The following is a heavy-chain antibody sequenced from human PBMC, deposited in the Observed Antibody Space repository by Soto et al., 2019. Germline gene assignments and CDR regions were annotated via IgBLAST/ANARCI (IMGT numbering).Heavy chain of an antibody. D-gene: IGHD3-16*02. CDR3: AKASTYDYVWGDYRYYFDY. J-gene: IGHJ4*02. CDR2: ISGTGDRT. V-gene: IGHV3-23*01. Sequence: GGSLRLSCAGSGFTFNSHAMDWVRQAPGKGLYWVSSISGTGDRTQYADSVKGRFTISRDNSKDTLYLQMDSLRAEDTAVYYCAKASTYDYVWGDYRYYFDYWGQGTLVTVSS. CDR1: GFTFNSHA.